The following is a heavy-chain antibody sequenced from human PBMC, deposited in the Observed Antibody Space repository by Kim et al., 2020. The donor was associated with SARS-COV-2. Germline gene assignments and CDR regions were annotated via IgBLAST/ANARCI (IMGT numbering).Heavy chain of an antibody. CDR2: DGSGK. Sequence: DGSGKYYVDSVKGRFTISRDNARNSVYLEMNSLRAEDTAVYYCVKGGSKDWGQGTLVTVSS. V-gene: IGHV3-7*01. CDR3: VKGGSKD. J-gene: IGHJ4*02. D-gene: IGHD1-26*01.